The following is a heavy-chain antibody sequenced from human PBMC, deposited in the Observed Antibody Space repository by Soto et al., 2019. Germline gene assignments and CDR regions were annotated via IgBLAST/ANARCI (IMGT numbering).Heavy chain of an antibody. CDR3: ARDYTVTTRWTDGGYYYGMDV. CDR1: GFTFSSYS. Sequence: GGSLRLSCAASGFTFSSYSMNWVRQAPGKGLEWVSSISSSSSYIYYADSVKGRFTISRDNAKNSLYLQMNSLRAEDTAVYYCARDYTVTTRWTDGGYYYGMDVWGQGTTVTVSS. D-gene: IGHD4-17*01. J-gene: IGHJ6*02. CDR2: ISSSSSYI. V-gene: IGHV3-21*01.